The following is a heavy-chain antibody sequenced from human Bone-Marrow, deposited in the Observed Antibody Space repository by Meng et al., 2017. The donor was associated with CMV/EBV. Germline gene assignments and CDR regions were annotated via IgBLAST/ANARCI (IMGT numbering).Heavy chain of an antibody. Sequence: GGSLRLSCAASGFTFSSYGMHWVRQAPGKGLEWVAYIRYDRSNKYYADSVKGRFTISRDNSKNTLYLQMNSLRVDDTAVYYCVRYYYDSRLLDYCGQGTLVTVSS. CDR3: VRYYYDSRLLDY. D-gene: IGHD3-22*01. J-gene: IGHJ4*02. V-gene: IGHV3-30*02. CDR1: GFTFSSYG. CDR2: IRYDRSNK.